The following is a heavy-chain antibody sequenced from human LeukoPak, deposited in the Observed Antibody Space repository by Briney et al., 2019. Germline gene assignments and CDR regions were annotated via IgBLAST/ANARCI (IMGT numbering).Heavy chain of an antibody. D-gene: IGHD3-3*01. CDR1: GGSISSYY. CDR3: ARHLTIFGVADTLYFDY. Sequence: SETLSLTCTVSGGSISSYYWSWIRQPPGKGLEWIGSIYHSGSTYYNPSLKSRVTISVDTSKNQFSLKLSSVTAADTAVYYCARHLTIFGVADTLYFDYWGQGTLVTVSS. V-gene: IGHV4-59*08. J-gene: IGHJ4*02. CDR2: IYHSGST.